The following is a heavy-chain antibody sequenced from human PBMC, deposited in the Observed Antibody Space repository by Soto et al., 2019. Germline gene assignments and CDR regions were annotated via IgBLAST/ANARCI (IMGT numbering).Heavy chain of an antibody. V-gene: IGHV3-30-3*01. D-gene: IGHD1-20*01. Sequence: PEGSLILSCAASGFTFSQYALNWVRQAPGKGLEWVSFILYDGTIEHYADSVKVRFTVSRDNSKNTVYLQMDSLTPEDTGVYYCVREVSVAGINWFDXWGQGTLVTVSX. CDR1: GFTFSQYA. CDR2: ILYDGTIE. J-gene: IGHJ5*02. CDR3: VREVSVAGINWFDX.